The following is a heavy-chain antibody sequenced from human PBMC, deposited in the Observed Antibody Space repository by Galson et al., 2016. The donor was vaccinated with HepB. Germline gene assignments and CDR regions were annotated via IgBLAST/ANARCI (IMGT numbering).Heavy chain of an antibody. CDR1: GFTFSQRG. V-gene: IGHV3-30*18. J-gene: IGHJ4*02. CDR2: DSMDGRRK. CDR3: AKRHEYCPPVGCSVDS. Sequence: SLRLSCAASGFTFSQRGMHWVRQAPGKGLEWVAADSMDGRRKFYADSVKGQFTISRDNSNNMLFPQMSSLRVDDTAVYYCAKRHEYCPPVGCSVDSWGQGTLVSVSS. D-gene: IGHD2/OR15-2a*01.